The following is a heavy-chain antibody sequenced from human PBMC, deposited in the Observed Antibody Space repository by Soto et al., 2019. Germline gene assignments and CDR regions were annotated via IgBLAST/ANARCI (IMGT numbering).Heavy chain of an antibody. CDR2: IVVGSGNT. CDR1: GFTFTSSA. Sequence: SVKVSCKASGFTFTSSAVQWVRQARGQRLEWIGWIVVGSGNTNYAQKFQERVTITRDMSTSTAYMELSSLRSEDTAVYYCAASTYYYDSSGYYFHWGQGXLVTVYS. V-gene: IGHV1-58*01. D-gene: IGHD3-22*01. CDR3: AASTYYYDSSGYYFH. J-gene: IGHJ4*02.